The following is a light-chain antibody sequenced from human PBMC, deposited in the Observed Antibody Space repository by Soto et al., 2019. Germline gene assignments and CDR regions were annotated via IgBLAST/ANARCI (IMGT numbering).Light chain of an antibody. V-gene: IGLV1-40*01. CDR2: DNN. Sequence: QSVLTQPPSVSGAPGQRVTISSTGRSSNIGALYDVNWYQQLPGTAPKLLIYDNNNRPSGVPDRFSGSKSGTSASLAITGLQAEDEADYYCQSYDNSLSGHVVFGGGTKLTVL. CDR3: QSYDNSLSGHVV. J-gene: IGLJ2*01. CDR1: SSNIGALYD.